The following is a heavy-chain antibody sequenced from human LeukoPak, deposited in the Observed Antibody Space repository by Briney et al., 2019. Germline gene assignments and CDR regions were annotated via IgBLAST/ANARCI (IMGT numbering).Heavy chain of an antibody. J-gene: IGHJ5*02. Sequence: SETLSLTCTVSGGSISSYYWSWIRQPPGKGLEWIGYIYYSGSTNYNPSLKSRVTISVDTSKNQFSLKLSSVTAADTAVYYCARGQIFLGFDPWGQGTLVTVSS. D-gene: IGHD2-15*01. CDR1: GGSISSYY. V-gene: IGHV4-59*08. CDR3: ARGQIFLGFDP. CDR2: IYYSGST.